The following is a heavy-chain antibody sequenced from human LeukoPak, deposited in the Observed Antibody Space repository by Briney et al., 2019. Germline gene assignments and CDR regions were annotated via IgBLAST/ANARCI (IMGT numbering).Heavy chain of an antibody. D-gene: IGHD2-15*01. V-gene: IGHV3-74*03. CDR3: TRSGYSNGYDY. CDR1: GFTFSGHW. J-gene: IGHJ4*02. CDR2: ITLDGNAA. Sequence: PGGSLRLSCVASGFTFSGHWMHWVRQVPGKGLMAVSRITLDGNAAAYADSVKGRFTISRDNAKNTLYLEMNSLTAEDTALYHCTRSGYSNGYDYWGQGTLVTVSS.